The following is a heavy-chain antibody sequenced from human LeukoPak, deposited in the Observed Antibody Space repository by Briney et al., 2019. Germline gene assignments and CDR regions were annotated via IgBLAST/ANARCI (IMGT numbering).Heavy chain of an antibody. V-gene: IGHV3-21*01. CDR2: ISSSSSYI. Sequence: GGSLRLSCAASGFTFSSYSMNWVRQAPGKGLEWVSSISSSSSYIYYADSVKGRFTISRDNAKNSLYLQMNSLRAEDTAVYYCARALYYYDSSGYYGMDYWGQGTLVTVSS. CDR3: ARALYYYDSSGYYGMDY. J-gene: IGHJ4*02. D-gene: IGHD3-22*01. CDR1: GFTFSSYS.